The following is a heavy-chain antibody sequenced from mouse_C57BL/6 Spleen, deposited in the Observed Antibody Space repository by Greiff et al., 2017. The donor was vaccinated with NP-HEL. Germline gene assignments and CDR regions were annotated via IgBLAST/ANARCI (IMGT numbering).Heavy chain of an antibody. CDR2: ISDGGSYT. CDR3: AREGGYGSSLYYYAMDY. Sequence: VKLVESGGGLVKPGGSLKLSCAASGFTFTSYAMSWVRQTPDKRLEWVATISDGGSYTYYPDNVKGRFTISRDNAKNNLYLQMSHLKSEDTAMYYCAREGGYGSSLYYYAMDYRGQGTSVTVSS. V-gene: IGHV5-4*01. J-gene: IGHJ4*01. CDR1: GFTFTSYA. D-gene: IGHD1-1*01.